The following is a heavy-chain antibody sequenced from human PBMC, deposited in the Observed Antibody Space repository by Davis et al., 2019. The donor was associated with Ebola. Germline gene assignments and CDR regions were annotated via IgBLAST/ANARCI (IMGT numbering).Heavy chain of an antibody. V-gene: IGHV3-30*18. J-gene: IGHJ4*02. Sequence: GESLKISCAASGFTFSSYGMHWVRQAPGKGLEWVAVISYDGSNKYYADSVKGRFTISRDNSKNTLYLQMNSLRAEDTAVYYCANRLGWGQGTLVTVSS. D-gene: IGHD6-25*01. CDR2: ISYDGSNK. CDR3: ANRLG. CDR1: GFTFSSYG.